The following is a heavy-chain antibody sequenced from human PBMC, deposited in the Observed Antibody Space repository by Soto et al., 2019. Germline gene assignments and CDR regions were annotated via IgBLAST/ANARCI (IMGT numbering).Heavy chain of an antibody. Sequence: EVQLLESGGGLVQPGGSLRLSCAASGFTFSSYAMTWVRQAPGKGLEWVSAISGSGGSTYYADSVKGRFTISRDNSKNTPYLQMNSLRAEDTAVYYCAKGLRYYDFWSGTFPGQRLVPYWGQGTLVTVSS. CDR3: AKGLRYYDFWSGTFPGQRLVPY. CDR2: ISGSGGST. CDR1: GFTFSSYA. D-gene: IGHD3-3*01. J-gene: IGHJ4*02. V-gene: IGHV3-23*01.